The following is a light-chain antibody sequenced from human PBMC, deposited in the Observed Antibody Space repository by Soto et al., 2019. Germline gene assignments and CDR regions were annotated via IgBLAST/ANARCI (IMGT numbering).Light chain of an antibody. J-gene: IGLJ2*01. CDR1: SSDVGGYNY. V-gene: IGLV2-14*01. Sequence: QSALTQPASVSGSPGQSITISCTGTSSDVGGYNYVSWYQQHPGKAPKLMIYDVSNRPSGVSNRFSGSKSGNTASLTISGRQAEDEADYYCSSYTSGSTVVFAGGTQLTVL. CDR3: SSYTSGSTVV. CDR2: DVS.